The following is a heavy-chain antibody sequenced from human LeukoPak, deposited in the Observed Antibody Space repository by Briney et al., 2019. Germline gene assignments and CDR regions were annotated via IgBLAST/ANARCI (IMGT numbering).Heavy chain of an antibody. V-gene: IGHV1-8*01. J-gene: IGHJ6*03. CDR2: MNPNSGNT. CDR1: GYTFTSYD. Sequence: GSSVKVSCKASGYTFTSYDINWVRQATGQGLEWMGWMNPNSGNTGYAQKFQGRVTMARNTSISTAYMELSSLRSEDTAVYYCARESAKRYMDVWGKGTTVTVSS. CDR3: ARESAKRYMDV.